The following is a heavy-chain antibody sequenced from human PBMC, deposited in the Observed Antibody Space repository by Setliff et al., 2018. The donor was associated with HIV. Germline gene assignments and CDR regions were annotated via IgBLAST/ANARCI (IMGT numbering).Heavy chain of an antibody. CDR2: IKKSSDGGKT. Sequence: GESLKISCVVSGFTFNNAWMNWVRQAPGKGLEWLGRIKKSSDGGKTDDASPVKGRFTISRDDSKNTLYLQMNSLKIEDTAVYFCATDNGPSYSMDIWGQGTTVTVSS. J-gene: IGHJ6*02. V-gene: IGHV3-15*01. CDR1: GFTFNNAW. D-gene: IGHD2-21*01. CDR3: ATDNGPSYSMDI.